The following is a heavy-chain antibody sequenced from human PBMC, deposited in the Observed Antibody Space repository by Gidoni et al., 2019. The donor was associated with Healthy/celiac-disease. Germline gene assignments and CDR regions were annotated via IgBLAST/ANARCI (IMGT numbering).Heavy chain of an antibody. CDR3: ARDGGSGSFIDY. J-gene: IGHJ4*02. D-gene: IGHD1-26*01. CDR2: IWYDGSNK. V-gene: IGHV3-33*01. CDR1: GFTFSSYG. Sequence: QVQLVESGGGVVQPGRSLRLSCAPSGFTFSSYGMHWVRQAPGKGLEWVAVIWYDGSNKYYADSVKGRFTISRDNSKNTLYLQMNSLRAEDTAVYYCARDGGSGSFIDYWGQGTLVTVSS.